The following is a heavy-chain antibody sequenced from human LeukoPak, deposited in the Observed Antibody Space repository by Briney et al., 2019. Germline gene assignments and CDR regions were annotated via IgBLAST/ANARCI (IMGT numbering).Heavy chain of an antibody. J-gene: IGHJ4*02. D-gene: IGHD2-2*01. V-gene: IGHV4-39*07. Sequence: PSETLSLTCTVSGGSISSSSYYWGWIRQPPGKGLEWIGSIYYSGSTYYNPSLKSRVTISVDTSKNQFSLKLSSVTAADTAVYYCARDGFEYQLLADKPFDYWGQGTLVTVSS. CDR2: IYYSGST. CDR1: GGSISSSSYY. CDR3: ARDGFEYQLLADKPFDY.